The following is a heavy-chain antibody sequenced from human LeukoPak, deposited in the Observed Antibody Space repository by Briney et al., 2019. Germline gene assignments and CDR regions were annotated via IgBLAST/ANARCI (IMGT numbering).Heavy chain of an antibody. CDR2: IKQDGSEK. CDR1: GFTFSSYW. V-gene: IGHV3-7*05. J-gene: IGHJ4*02. CDR3: AKDRGGIVVVPAATPYFDY. D-gene: IGHD2-2*01. Sequence: GGSLRLSCAASGFTFSSYWMSWVRQAPGKGLEWVANIKQDGSEKYYVDSVKGRFTISRDNAKNSLYLQMNSLRAEDTAVYYCAKDRGGIVVVPAATPYFDYWGQGTLVTVSS.